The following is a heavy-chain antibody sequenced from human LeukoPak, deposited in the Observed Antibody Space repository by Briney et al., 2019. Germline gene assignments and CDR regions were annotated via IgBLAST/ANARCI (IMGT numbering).Heavy chain of an antibody. CDR1: GFTFSKYG. CDR3: ARANEIFSDY. V-gene: IGHV3-33*01. J-gene: IGHJ4*02. D-gene: IGHD3-9*01. CDR2: IWFDGSNK. Sequence: PGRSLRLSCAASGFTFSKYGMHWVRQAPGKGLEWVAVIWFDGSNKFYADSVKGRFTISKDNSKNMLYLQMNSVRAEDTAVYYCARANEIFSDYWGQGTLVTVSS.